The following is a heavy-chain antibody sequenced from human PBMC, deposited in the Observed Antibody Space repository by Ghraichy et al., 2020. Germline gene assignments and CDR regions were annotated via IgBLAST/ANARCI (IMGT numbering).Heavy chain of an antibody. V-gene: IGHV4-59*01. J-gene: IGHJ4*02. D-gene: IGHD3-3*01. CDR3: ARVNPDYDFWSGYYDY. CDR2: IYYSGST. Sequence: SETLSLTCTVSGGSISSYYWSWIRQPPGKGLEWIGYIYYSGSTNYNPSLKSRVTISVDTSKNHFSLKLSSVTAADTAVYYCARVNPDYDFWSGYYDYWGQGTLVTVSS. CDR1: GGSISSYY.